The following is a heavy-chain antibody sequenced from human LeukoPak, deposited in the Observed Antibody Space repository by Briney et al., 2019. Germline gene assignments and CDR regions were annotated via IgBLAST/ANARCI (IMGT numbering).Heavy chain of an antibody. D-gene: IGHD6-19*01. CDR3: ARHGQWPDGYYYYYMDV. Sequence: SQTLSLTCAISGDSASSNSAVWNWIRQSPSRGLEWLGRTYYRSKWHNEYAESVKSRISINSDTSKNLFSLQLSSVTAADTAVYYCARHGQWPDGYYYYYMDVWGKGTTVTVSS. J-gene: IGHJ6*03. CDR2: TYYRSKWHN. CDR1: GDSASSNSAV. V-gene: IGHV6-1*01.